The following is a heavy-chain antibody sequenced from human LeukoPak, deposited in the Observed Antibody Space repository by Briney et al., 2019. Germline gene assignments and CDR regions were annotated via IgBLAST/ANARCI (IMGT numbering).Heavy chain of an antibody. D-gene: IGHD3-22*01. J-gene: IGHJ4*02. Sequence: GGSLRLSYAASGFTFSSYAMHWVRQAPGKGLEWVAVISYDGSNKYYADSVKGRFTISRDNSKNTLYLQMNSLRAEDTAVYYCARDREYYYDSTLGYWGQGTLVTVSS. CDR1: GFTFSSYA. CDR3: ARDREYYYDSTLGY. CDR2: ISYDGSNK. V-gene: IGHV3-30*04.